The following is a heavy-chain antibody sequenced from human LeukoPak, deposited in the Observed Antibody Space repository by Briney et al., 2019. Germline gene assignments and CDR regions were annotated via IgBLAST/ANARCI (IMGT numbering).Heavy chain of an antibody. Sequence: GESLKISCKGSGYSFTSYWIVWVRQMPGKGLEWMGIIYPGDSDTRYSPSFQGQVTISADKSISTAYLQWSSLKASDTAMYYCASLNYYDSSGYPDAFDIWGEGTMVTVSS. J-gene: IGHJ3*02. V-gene: IGHV5-51*01. CDR3: ASLNYYDSSGYPDAFDI. CDR2: IYPGDSDT. CDR1: GYSFTSYW. D-gene: IGHD3-22*01.